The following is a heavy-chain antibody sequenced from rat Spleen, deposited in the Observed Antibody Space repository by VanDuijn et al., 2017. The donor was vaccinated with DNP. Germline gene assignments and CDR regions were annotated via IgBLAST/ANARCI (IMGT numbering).Heavy chain of an antibody. V-gene: IGHV5-31*01. J-gene: IGHJ3*01. D-gene: IGHD1-1*01. CDR3: AIYFYSGGFAY. CDR1: RFTFNNYW. CDR2: IRSSGGNT. Sequence: EVQLVESGGDLVQPGRSLKLSCVVSRFTFNNYWMTWIRQVPGEGLEWVASIRSSGGNTYYPDSVKGRFTISRDVAKNTLYLQMNSLRSDDTATYYCAIYFYSGGFAYWGQGTLVTVSS.